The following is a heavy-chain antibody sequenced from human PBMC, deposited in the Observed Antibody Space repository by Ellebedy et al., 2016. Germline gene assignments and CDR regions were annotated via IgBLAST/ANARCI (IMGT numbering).Heavy chain of an antibody. D-gene: IGHD5-18*01. CDR1: GGTFSSYA. Sequence: ASVKVSCKASGGTFSSYAISWVRQAPGQGLEWMGGITPILGITNYAQKFQGRVTITADKSTSTVYMELSSLRSEDTAVYYCVREEAAMTRFDYWGQGTLVTVSS. CDR3: VREEAAMTRFDY. J-gene: IGHJ4*02. V-gene: IGHV1-69*10. CDR2: ITPILGIT.